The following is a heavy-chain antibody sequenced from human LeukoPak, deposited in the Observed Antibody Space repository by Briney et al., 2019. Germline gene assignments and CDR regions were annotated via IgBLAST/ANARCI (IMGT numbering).Heavy chain of an antibody. CDR2: ISSNSSYI. D-gene: IGHD3-22*01. V-gene: IGHV3-21*01. CDR1: GFTFSSYS. J-gene: IGHJ4*02. CDR3: AREGADSSGYFTLWTPAGYFDY. Sequence: GGSLRLSCAASGFTFSSYSMNWVRQAPGKGLEWVSSISSNSSYIYYADSVKGRFTISRDNAKNSLYLQMNSLRAEDTAVYYCAREGADSSGYFTLWTPAGYFDYWGQGTLVTVSS.